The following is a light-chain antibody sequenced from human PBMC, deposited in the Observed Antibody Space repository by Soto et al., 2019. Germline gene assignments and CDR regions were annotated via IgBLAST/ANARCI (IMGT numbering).Light chain of an antibody. CDR1: SSDVGGHDY. Sequence: QSALTLPASVSGSPGQSITISCTGTSSDVGGHDYVSWYQQHPGKAPKLIIYEVRNRPSGVSNRFSGSKSGNTASLTISGLQAEDEADYYCSSYSSTTLVFGTGTKV. CDR2: EVR. V-gene: IGLV2-14*01. J-gene: IGLJ1*01. CDR3: SSYSSTTLV.